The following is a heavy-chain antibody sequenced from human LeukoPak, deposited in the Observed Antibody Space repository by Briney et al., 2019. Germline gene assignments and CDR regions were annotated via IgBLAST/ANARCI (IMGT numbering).Heavy chain of an antibody. CDR2: IYYSGST. J-gene: IGHJ6*03. V-gene: IGHV4-39*01. CDR3: ARRHYDSSGYYPPGPYYYYMDV. D-gene: IGHD3-22*01. CDR1: GGSISSSSYY. Sequence: SETLSLTCTVSGGSISSSSYYWGWIRQPPGKGLEWIGSIYYSGSTYYNPSLKSRVTISVDTSKNQFSLKLSSVTAADTAVYYCARRHYDSSGYYPPGPYYYYMDVWGKGTTVTVSS.